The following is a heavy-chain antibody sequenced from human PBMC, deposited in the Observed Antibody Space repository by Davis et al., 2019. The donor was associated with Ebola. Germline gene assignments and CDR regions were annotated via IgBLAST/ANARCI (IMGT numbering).Heavy chain of an antibody. Sequence: GSLRLSCAVSGGSISSSNWWSWVRQPPGKGLEWIGEIYHSGSTNYNPSLKSRVTISVDKSKNQFSLKLSSVTAADTAVYYCARDSYYGDYDYWGQGTLVTVSS. CDR2: IYHSGST. J-gene: IGHJ4*02. CDR1: GGSISSSNW. CDR3: ARDSYYGDYDY. V-gene: IGHV4-4*02. D-gene: IGHD4-17*01.